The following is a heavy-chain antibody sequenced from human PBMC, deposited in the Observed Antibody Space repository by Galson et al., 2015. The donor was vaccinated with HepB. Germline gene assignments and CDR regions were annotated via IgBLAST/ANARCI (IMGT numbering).Heavy chain of an antibody. J-gene: IGHJ4*02. CDR2: IYPAYSDA. V-gene: IGHV5-51*01. Sequence: QSGAEVKKPGESLKISCKGSRYNFATHWIGWVRQMPEKGLEWVGIIYPAYSDARYNPSFQGQITISADKSISTAYLQWSSLKAPDTAMYYCASLRGTDPLGFDYWGQGTLVTVSS. D-gene: IGHD3-16*01. CDR3: ASLRGTDPLGFDY. CDR1: RYNFATHW.